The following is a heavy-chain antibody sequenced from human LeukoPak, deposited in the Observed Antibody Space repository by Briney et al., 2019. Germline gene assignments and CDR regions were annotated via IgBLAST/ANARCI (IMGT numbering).Heavy chain of an antibody. CDR2: INPSGGST. CDR1: GYTFTSYY. J-gene: IGHJ4*02. Sequence: ASVKVSCKASGYTFTSYYMHWVRQAPGQGLEWMGIINPSGGSTSYAQKFQGRVTMTRDTSTSTVYMELSSLRAEDTAVYYCASSSSWIPFDYWGQGTLVTVSS. D-gene: IGHD6-13*01. V-gene: IGHV1-46*01. CDR3: ASSSSWIPFDY.